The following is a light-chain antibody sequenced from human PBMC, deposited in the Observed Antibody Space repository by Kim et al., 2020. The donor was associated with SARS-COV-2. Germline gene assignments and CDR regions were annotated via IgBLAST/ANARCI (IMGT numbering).Light chain of an antibody. CDR3: QQSHSTPLLT. CDR1: QSISSH. J-gene: IGKJ4*01. CDR2: AAS. Sequence: DIQMTQSPSSLSASVGDRVTITCRTTQSISSHLNWYQQKPGRAPKLLISAASTLQGGVPSMFSGSGSGTDFSLTISSLQPEDFATYYCQQSHSTPLLTFGGGTKVDIK. V-gene: IGKV1-39*01.